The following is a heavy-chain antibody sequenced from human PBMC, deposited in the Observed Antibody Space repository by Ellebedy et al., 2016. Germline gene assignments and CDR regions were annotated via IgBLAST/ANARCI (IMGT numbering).Heavy chain of an antibody. CDR2: ISGSGGST. J-gene: IGHJ4*02. V-gene: IGHV3-23*01. CDR1: GFTFSSYA. CDR3: AKVSSSGWYGSFDY. Sequence: GGSLRLSCAASGFTFSSYAMSWVRQAPGKGLEWVSTISGSGGSTYYADSVKGRFTISRDNSKNTLYLQMNSLRAEDTAVYYCAKVSSSGWYGSFDYWGQGTLVTVSS. D-gene: IGHD6-19*01.